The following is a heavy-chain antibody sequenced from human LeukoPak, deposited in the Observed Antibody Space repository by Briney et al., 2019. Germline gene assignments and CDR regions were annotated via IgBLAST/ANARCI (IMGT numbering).Heavy chain of an antibody. CDR3: ARYCSSTSCYSDY. Sequence: GGSLRLSCAASGFTFSDHSMNWARQTPGKGLEWVSYISSRSTAIYYADSVKGRFTISRDNAKNSLYLQMNSLRDEDTAVYYCARYCSSTSCYSDYWGQGTLVTVSS. CDR1: GFTFSDHS. CDR2: ISSRSTAI. D-gene: IGHD2-2*01. V-gene: IGHV3-48*02. J-gene: IGHJ4*02.